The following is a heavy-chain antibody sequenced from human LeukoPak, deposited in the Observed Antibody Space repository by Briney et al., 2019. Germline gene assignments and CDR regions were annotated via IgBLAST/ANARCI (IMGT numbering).Heavy chain of an antibody. CDR1: GFTFSDYS. Sequence: LRLSCAASGFTFSDYSMDWVRRAPGKGLEWIGYIYYSGSTYYNPSLKSRVTISVDTSKNQFSLKLSSVTAADTAVYYCARGRSYSTLDYWGQGTLVTVSS. CDR3: ARGRSYSTLDY. V-gene: IGHV4-31*02. D-gene: IGHD1-26*01. CDR2: IYYSGST. J-gene: IGHJ4*02.